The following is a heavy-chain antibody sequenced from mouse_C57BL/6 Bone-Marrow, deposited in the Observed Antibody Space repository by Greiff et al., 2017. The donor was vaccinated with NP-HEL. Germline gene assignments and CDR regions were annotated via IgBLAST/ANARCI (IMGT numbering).Heavy chain of an antibody. J-gene: IGHJ3*01. CDR2: IDPSDSYT. CDR1: GYTFTSYW. D-gene: IGHD2-2*01. Sequence: VQLQQPGAELVRPGTSVKLSCKASGYTFTSYWMHWVKQRPGQGLEWIGVIDPSDSYTNYNQKFKGKATLTVDTSSSTAYMQLSSLTSEDSAVYYGARVSTMVEGFACWGQGTLVTVSA. V-gene: IGHV1-59*01. CDR3: ARVSTMVEGFAC.